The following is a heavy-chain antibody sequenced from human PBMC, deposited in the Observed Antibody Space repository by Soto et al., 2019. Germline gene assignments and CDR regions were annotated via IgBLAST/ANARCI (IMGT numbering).Heavy chain of an antibody. J-gene: IGHJ3*02. CDR2: IRASSSSI. D-gene: IGHD1-20*01. CDR3: VRDAYNRDAVDM. V-gene: IGHV3-21*01. CDR1: GFNFITYS. Sequence: DVQLVESGGGLVKPGGALRLSCAASGFNFITYSMNWVRQAPGKGLEWVSSIRASSSSIYYAESVKGRFTVSRDNAKNSLYIQMNGLRAEDRSLYYYVRDAYNRDAVDMWGQGTVVTVSS.